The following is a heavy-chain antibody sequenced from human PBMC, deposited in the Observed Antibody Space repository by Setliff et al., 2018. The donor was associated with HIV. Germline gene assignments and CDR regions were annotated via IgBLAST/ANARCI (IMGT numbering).Heavy chain of an antibody. J-gene: IGHJ4*02. CDR3: ARRGGISATLSVRAFDS. D-gene: IGHD6-13*01. CDR2: AYSSGST. Sequence: SETRSLTCSVSGVSITSTHNYWGWIRQPPGKGLEWIGSAYSSGSTYHSPSFKSRITISVDTSNNQFSLRLNSVTATDTAVYFCARRGGISATLSVRAFDSWGQGTLVTVSS. V-gene: IGHV4-39*01. CDR1: GVSITSTHNY.